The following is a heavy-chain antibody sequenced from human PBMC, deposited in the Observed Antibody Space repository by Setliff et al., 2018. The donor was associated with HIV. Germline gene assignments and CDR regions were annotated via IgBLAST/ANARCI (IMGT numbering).Heavy chain of an antibody. CDR2: IRSKAYGGTT. V-gene: IGHV3-49*04. J-gene: IGHJ4*02. Sequence: GGSLRLSCTASGFTFGDYAMSWVRQAPGKGLEWVGFIRSKAYGGTTEYAASVKGRFTISRDDSKSIAYLQMNSLKTEDTAVYYCTRVGGWYFDYWGQGTLVTVSS. CDR1: GFTFGDYA. D-gene: IGHD6-19*01. CDR3: TRVGGWYFDY.